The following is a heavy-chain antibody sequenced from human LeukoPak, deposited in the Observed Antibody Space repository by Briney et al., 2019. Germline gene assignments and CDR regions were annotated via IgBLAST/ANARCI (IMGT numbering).Heavy chain of an antibody. J-gene: IGHJ6*03. D-gene: IGHD6-25*01. CDR2: ISSSSSTI. Sequence: PGGSLRLSCAASGFTFSSYAMSWVRQAPGKGLEWVSYISSSSSTIYYADSVKGRFTISRDNAKNSLYLQMNSLRADDTAVYYCARFAAGGSYYYYMDVWGKGTTVTVSS. CDR3: ARFAAGGSYYYYMDV. V-gene: IGHV3-48*01. CDR1: GFTFSSYA.